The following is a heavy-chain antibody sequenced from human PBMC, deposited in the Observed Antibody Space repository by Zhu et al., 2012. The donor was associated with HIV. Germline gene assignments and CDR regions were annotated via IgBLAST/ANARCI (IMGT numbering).Heavy chain of an antibody. J-gene: IGHJ4*02. CDR1: GYSISSGYY. CDR3: ARSLYGDYVGY. CDR2: IYHSGST. Sequence: QVQLQESGPGLVKPSETLSLTCAVSGYSISSGYYWGWIRQPPGKGLEWIGSIYHSGSTYYNPSLKSRVTISVDTSKNQFSLKLSSVTAADTAVYYCARSLYGDYVGYWGQGTLVTVSS. D-gene: IGHD4-17*01. V-gene: IGHV4-38-2*01.